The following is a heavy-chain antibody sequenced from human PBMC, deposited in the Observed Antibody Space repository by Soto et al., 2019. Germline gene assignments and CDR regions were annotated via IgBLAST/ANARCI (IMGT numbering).Heavy chain of an antibody. D-gene: IGHD6-13*01. CDR3: ARDLGYSGLSAGDY. CDR2: IKLDGSEK. J-gene: IGHJ4*02. CDR1: GFTFSTYC. Sequence: GGSLRLSCAASGFTFSTYCMSWVRQAPGKGLEWVANIKLDGSEKCYVDSVRGRFTISRDNAKNSLYLQMNSLRVEDTAVYYCARDLGYSGLSAGDYWGQGTLVTVSS. V-gene: IGHV3-7*01.